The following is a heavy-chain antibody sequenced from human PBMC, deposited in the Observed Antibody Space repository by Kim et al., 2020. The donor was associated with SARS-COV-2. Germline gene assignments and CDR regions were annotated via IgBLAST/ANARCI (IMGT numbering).Heavy chain of an antibody. J-gene: IGHJ5*02. CDR3: ARSYYDILTGHNWSDP. V-gene: IGHV4-39*01. D-gene: IGHD3-9*01. CDR1: GGSISSSYYY. Sequence: SETLSLTCTVSGGSISSSYYYWGWIRQPPGKGLDWIGTVYYSGTSYYNPSLKSRVTISVDTSENQFSLILTSVTAADTAVYYCARSYYDILTGHNWSDP. CDR2: VYYSGTS.